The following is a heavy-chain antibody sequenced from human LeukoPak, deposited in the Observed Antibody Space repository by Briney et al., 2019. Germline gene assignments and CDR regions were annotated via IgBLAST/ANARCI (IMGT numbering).Heavy chain of an antibody. CDR1: GFTFSSFS. D-gene: IGHD3-3*01. CDR3: ARRSTIFGGYYYMDV. CDR2: ISSSSGTR. J-gene: IGHJ6*03. Sequence: PGGSLRLSCAASGFTFSSFSMNWVRQAPGKGPQWVSYISSSSGTRYYADSVQGRFTISRDNAKLYLQMNSLRAEDTAVYYCARRSTIFGGYYYMDVWGKGTKVTVSS. V-gene: IGHV3-48*01.